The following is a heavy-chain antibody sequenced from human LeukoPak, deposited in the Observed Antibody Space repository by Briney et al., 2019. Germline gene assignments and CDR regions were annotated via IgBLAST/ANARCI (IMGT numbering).Heavy chain of an antibody. J-gene: IGHJ6*03. CDR1: GYTFTNYA. D-gene: IGHD3-3*01. CDR2: INPNSGGT. V-gene: IGHV1-2*02. CDR3: ASGRSGGIYYYYYMDV. Sequence: GASVKVSCKASGYTFTNYAVSWVRQAPGQGLEWMGWINPNSGGTNYAQKFQGRVTMTRDTSISTAYMELSRLRSDDTAVYYCASGRSGGIYYYYYMDVWGKGTTVTVSS.